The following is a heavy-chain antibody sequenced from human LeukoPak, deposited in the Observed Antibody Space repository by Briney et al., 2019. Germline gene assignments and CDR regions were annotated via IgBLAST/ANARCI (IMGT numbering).Heavy chain of an antibody. CDR2: IYPGDSDT. V-gene: IGHV5-51*01. D-gene: IGHD5-12*01. Sequence: GESLQISCQGSGFSFTSYWIGWVRQLPGKGLEWMGIIYPGDSDTRYSPSFQGQVTISADKSISTAYLQWSSLKASDTAIYYCARLGYSGYDSPDNYYYGMDVWGQGTTVTVSS. CDR3: ARLGYSGYDSPDNYYYGMDV. CDR1: GFSFTSYW. J-gene: IGHJ6*02.